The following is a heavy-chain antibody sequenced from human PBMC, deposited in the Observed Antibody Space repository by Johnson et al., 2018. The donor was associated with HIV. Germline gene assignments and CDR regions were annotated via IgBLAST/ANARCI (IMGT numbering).Heavy chain of an antibody. CDR2: ITGSGSTI. D-gene: IGHD5-24*01. CDR3: ARRRRDGDAFDI. CDR1: GFTFSNAW. V-gene: IGHV3-48*01. J-gene: IGHJ3*02. Sequence: VQLVESGGGLVKPGGSLRLSCAASGFTFSNAWMSWVRQAPGKGLEWVSAITGSGSTIYYGDSVKGRFTISRDNSKNTLYLQMNSLRAEDTAVYYCARRRRDGDAFDIWGQGTMVTVSS.